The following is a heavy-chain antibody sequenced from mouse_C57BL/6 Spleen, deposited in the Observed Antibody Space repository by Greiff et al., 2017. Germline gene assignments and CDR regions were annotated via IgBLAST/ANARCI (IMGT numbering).Heavy chain of an antibody. J-gene: IGHJ3*01. CDR2: INPSNGGT. Sequence: QVQLQQPGTELVKPGASVKLSCKASGYTFTSYWMHWVKQRPGQGLEWIGNINPSNGGTNYPEKFKSKAPLTVDKSSSTAYMQLSSLTSEDSAVYYCARIYYGNFAWFAYWGQGTLVTVSA. D-gene: IGHD2-1*01. CDR3: ARIYYGNFAWFAY. V-gene: IGHV1-53*01. CDR1: GYTFTSYW.